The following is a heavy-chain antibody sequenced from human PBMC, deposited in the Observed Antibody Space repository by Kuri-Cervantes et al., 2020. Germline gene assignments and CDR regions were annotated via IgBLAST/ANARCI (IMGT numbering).Heavy chain of an antibody. Sequence: GSLRLSCTVSGGSISSYYWSWIRQPPGKGQEWIGYIYYSGSTNYNPSLKSRVTISVDKSKNQFSLKLSSVTAADTAVYYCARGPYSSSWYSDYYGMDVWGQGTTVTVSS. V-gene: IGHV4-59*12. J-gene: IGHJ6*02. CDR2: IYYSGST. CDR1: GGSISSYY. D-gene: IGHD6-13*01. CDR3: ARGPYSSSWYSDYYGMDV.